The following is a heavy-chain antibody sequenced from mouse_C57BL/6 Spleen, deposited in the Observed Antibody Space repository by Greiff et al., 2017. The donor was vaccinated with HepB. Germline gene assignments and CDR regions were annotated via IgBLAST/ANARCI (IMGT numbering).Heavy chain of an antibody. CDR3: AREGYYGSSCRGAMDY. V-gene: IGHV1-9*01. Sequence: VQLQQSGAELMKPGASVKLSCKASGYTFTGYWIEWVKQRPGHGLEWIGEIFPGSGSTNYNEKFKGKATFTADTSSNTAYMQLNSLTTEDSAIYCCAREGYYGSSCRGAMDYWGQGTSVTVSS. D-gene: IGHD1-1*01. CDR2: IFPGSGST. J-gene: IGHJ4*01. CDR1: GYTFTGYW.